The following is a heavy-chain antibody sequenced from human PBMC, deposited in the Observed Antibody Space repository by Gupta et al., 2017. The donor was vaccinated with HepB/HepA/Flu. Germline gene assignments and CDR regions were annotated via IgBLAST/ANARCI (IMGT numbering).Heavy chain of an antibody. D-gene: IGHD1-26*01. CDR1: GFTISDYA. J-gene: IGHJ4*02. CDR3: ASRQWDHDY. CDR2: ISYDGNYK. Sequence: QIQLLVSGGGVVHPGRSLRLSWAVSGFTISDYAMHWVRQAPGKGLDWVTVISYDGNYKHYADSVKGRFTVSRDNSNSTLYLQMNSLRPDDTAIYYCASRQWDHDYWGQGTLVTVSS. V-gene: IGHV3-30*14.